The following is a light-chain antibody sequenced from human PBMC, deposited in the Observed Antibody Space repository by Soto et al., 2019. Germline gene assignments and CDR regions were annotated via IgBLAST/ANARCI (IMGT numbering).Light chain of an antibody. V-gene: IGLV1-47*01. CDR1: RSNIGRNF. J-gene: IGLJ3*02. CDR3: AAWDATLDAQV. Sequence: QSVLTQSPSASGTPGQRVTISCSGSRSNIGRNFAYWYQHVPGTAPRLLIQRNNERPSGVPDRFSGSKSGTSVSLAISGLRSDEEATYYCAAWDATLDAQVFGGGTKLTVL. CDR2: RNN.